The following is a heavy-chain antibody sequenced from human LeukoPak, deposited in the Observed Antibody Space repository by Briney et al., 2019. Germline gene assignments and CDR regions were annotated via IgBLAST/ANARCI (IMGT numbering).Heavy chain of an antibody. V-gene: IGHV1-2*02. CDR1: GYTFTGYY. J-gene: IGHJ4*02. D-gene: IGHD3-10*01. Sequence: ASVKVSCKASGYTFTGYYMHWVRQAPGQGLEWMGWINPNSGGTNYAQKFQGRVTMTRDTSISTAYMELSRLRSDDTAVYYCARDLLWFGAVDYWGQRTLVTVSS. CDR3: ARDLLWFGAVDY. CDR2: INPNSGGT.